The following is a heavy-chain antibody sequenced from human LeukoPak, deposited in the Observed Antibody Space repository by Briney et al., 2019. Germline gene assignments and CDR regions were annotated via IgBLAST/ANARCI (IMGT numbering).Heavy chain of an antibody. CDR3: AKHPLPYSSSSGAFDI. Sequence: GGSLRLSCAASGFTFSSYAMSWVRQAPGKGLEWVSAISGSGGSTYYADSVKGRFTISRDNSKNTLYLQMNSLRAEDTAVYYCAKHPLPYSSSSGAFDIWGRGTMVTVSS. CDR1: GFTFSSYA. V-gene: IGHV3-23*01. D-gene: IGHD6-6*01. CDR2: ISGSGGST. J-gene: IGHJ3*02.